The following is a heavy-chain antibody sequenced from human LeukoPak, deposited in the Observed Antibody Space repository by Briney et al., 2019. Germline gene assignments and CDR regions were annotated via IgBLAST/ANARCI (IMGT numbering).Heavy chain of an antibody. Sequence: ASVKVSCKASGYTFTSYYMHWVRQAPGQGLEWMGIINPSGGSTSYAQKFQGRVTMARDTSTSAAYMELSSLRSEDTAVYYCARDMYSYTTYYFDYWGQGTLVTVSS. CDR1: GYTFTSYY. J-gene: IGHJ4*02. D-gene: IGHD5-18*01. V-gene: IGHV1-46*01. CDR2: INPSGGST. CDR3: ARDMYSYTTYYFDY.